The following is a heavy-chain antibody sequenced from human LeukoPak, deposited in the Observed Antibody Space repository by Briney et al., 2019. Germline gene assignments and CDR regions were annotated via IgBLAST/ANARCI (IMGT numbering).Heavy chain of an antibody. CDR2: ISSSSSYI. D-gene: IGHD6-13*01. CDR3: ARVYGQLVLSAFDI. Sequence: GGSLRLSCAASGFTFSSYSTNWVRQAPGKGLEWVSSISSSSSYIYYADSVKGRFTISRDNAKNSLYLQMNSLRAEDTAVYYCARVYGQLVLSAFDIWGQGTMVTVSS. CDR1: GFTFSSYS. J-gene: IGHJ3*02. V-gene: IGHV3-21*01.